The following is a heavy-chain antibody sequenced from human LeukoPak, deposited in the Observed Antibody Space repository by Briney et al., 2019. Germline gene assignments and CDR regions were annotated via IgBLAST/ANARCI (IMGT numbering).Heavy chain of an antibody. Sequence: PGGSLRLSCAASGFTFSSAWMSWVRQAPGQGLEWLGRIKTKTDGGTTDYAAPVKGRFTISRDDSKDTLYLQMNSLKSDDTAVYYCADIFGGNSHRSDYWGQGTLVTVSS. D-gene: IGHD4-23*01. CDR1: GFTFSSAW. V-gene: IGHV3-15*01. CDR3: ADIFGGNSHRSDY. CDR2: IKTKTDGGTT. J-gene: IGHJ4*02.